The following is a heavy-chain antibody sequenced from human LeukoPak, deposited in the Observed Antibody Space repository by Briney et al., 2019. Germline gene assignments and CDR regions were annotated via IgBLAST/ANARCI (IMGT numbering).Heavy chain of an antibody. D-gene: IGHD4-17*01. CDR3: ARDPYGEGWFDP. Sequence: PSETLSLTCTVSGGFVSSGTYYWTWIRQPPGKGLEWIGYIYNRGSTKSNPSLKSRVTILVDTSKNQFSLKLSSVTAADTAVYYCARDPYGEGWFDPWGQGTLVTVSS. CDR1: GGFVSSGTYY. V-gene: IGHV4-61*01. J-gene: IGHJ5*02. CDR2: IYNRGST.